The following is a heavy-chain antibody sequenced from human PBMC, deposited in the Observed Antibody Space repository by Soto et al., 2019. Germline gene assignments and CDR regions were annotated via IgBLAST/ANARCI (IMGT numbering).Heavy chain of an antibody. D-gene: IGHD3-9*01. V-gene: IGHV1-18*01. Sequence: GLEWMGWISPYNGNTHYAHKFHGRVTMATDAARSRGYMELRSLRSDDTAVYFCAGDERVHDILTEFAYWGQGTLVTVSS. CDR2: ISPYNGNT. J-gene: IGHJ4*02. CDR3: AGDERVHDILTEFAY.